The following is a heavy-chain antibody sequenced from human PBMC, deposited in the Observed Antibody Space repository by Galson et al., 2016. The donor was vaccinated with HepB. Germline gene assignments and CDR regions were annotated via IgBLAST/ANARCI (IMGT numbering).Heavy chain of an antibody. CDR3: AKDGLGVWFGGPYYYFDY. V-gene: IGHV3-21*04. CDR1: GFTFSNAW. Sequence: SLRLSCAASGFTFSNAWMSWVRQAPGKGLEWLASISRDSNLIYYADSVKGRFTISRDNAKNLLYLQVNGLRADDTAVYYCAKDGLGVWFGGPYYYFDYWGQGILVTVSS. CDR2: ISRDSNLI. J-gene: IGHJ4*02. D-gene: IGHD3-10*01.